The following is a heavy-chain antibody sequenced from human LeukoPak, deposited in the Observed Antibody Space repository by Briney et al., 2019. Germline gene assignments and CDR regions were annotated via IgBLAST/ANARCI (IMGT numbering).Heavy chain of an antibody. CDR1: GGSFSGYY. D-gene: IGHD1-26*01. J-gene: IGHJ4*02. CDR3: ARYIRSGSYD. Sequence: SETLSLTCAVYGGSFSGYYWSWIRQPPGKGLEWIGEINHSGSTNYNPSLRSRVTISVDTSKNQFSLKLSSVTAADTAVYYCARYIRSGSYDWGQGTLVTVSS. CDR2: INHSGST. V-gene: IGHV4-34*01.